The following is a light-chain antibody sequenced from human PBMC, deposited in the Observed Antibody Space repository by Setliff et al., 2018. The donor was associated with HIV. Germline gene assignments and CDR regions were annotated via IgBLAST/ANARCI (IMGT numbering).Light chain of an antibody. V-gene: IGLV2-14*01. CDR2: EVT. Sequence: ALAQPASVSGSPGQSITISCTGTSSDVGGYNYVPWYQQHPGKAPKLILYEVTYRPSGVSNRFSGSKSGSTASLTISGLQADDEADYYCTSFTNSDSHYVFGSGTKVTVL. J-gene: IGLJ1*01. CDR3: TSFTNSDSHYV. CDR1: SSDVGGYNY.